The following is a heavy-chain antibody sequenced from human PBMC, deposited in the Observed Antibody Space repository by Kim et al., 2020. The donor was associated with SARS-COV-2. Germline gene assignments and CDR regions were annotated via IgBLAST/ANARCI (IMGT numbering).Heavy chain of an antibody. CDR2: INHSGST. J-gene: IGHJ4*02. CDR3: AREVVVVPAAIPYYFDY. Sequence: SETLSLTCAVYGGSFSGYYWSWIRQPPGKGLEWIGEINHSGSTNYNPSLKSRVTISVDTSKNQFSLKLSSVTAADTAVYYCAREVVVVPAAIPYYFDYWGQGTLVTVSS. D-gene: IGHD2-2*01. V-gene: IGHV4-34*01. CDR1: GGSFSGYY.